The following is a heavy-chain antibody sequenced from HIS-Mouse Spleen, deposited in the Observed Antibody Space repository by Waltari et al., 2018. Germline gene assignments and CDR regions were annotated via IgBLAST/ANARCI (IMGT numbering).Heavy chain of an antibody. Sequence: QVQLQQLGAGLLKPSETLSLTCAVYGGSFSGYYWSWIRQPPGKGLEWIGEINHSGSTNYNPSLKSRVTISVDTSKNQFSLKLSSVTAADTAVYYCARRTTVMIDYWGQGTLVTVSS. CDR3: ARRTTVMIDY. D-gene: IGHD4-4*01. V-gene: IGHV4-34*01. CDR1: GGSFSGYY. J-gene: IGHJ4*02. CDR2: INHSGST.